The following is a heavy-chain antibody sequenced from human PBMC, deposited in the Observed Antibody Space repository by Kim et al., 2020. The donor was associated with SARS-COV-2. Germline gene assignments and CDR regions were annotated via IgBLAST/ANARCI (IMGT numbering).Heavy chain of an antibody. D-gene: IGHD3-16*01. CDR3: ASVVGPFFGGPYLVY. V-gene: IGHV4-30-2*01. Sequence: SETLSLTCAVSGGSISSGGYSWSWIRQPPGKGLVWIGYISHSGNTYYNPSLKSRVTISVDRSKNPFSLKLISVTAADTSVYYCASVVGPFFGGPYLVYWG. CDR2: ISHSGNT. CDR1: GGSISSGGYS. J-gene: IGHJ4*01.